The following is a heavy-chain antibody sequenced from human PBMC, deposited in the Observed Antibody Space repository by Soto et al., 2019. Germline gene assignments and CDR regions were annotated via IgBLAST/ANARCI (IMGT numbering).Heavy chain of an antibody. V-gene: IGHV4-34*01. D-gene: IGHD2-2*01. CDR1: GGSFSGYY. CDR2: INHSGST. Sequence: SETLSLTCVVSGGSFSGYYWNWIRQPPGKGLEWIGEINHSGSTNYNPSLKSRVTISVDTYKNQLSLRLSSVPAADTAMYYCAVRYCSSTSFSTLDSWGQVTLVTVSS. CDR3: AVRYCSSTSFSTLDS. J-gene: IGHJ4*02.